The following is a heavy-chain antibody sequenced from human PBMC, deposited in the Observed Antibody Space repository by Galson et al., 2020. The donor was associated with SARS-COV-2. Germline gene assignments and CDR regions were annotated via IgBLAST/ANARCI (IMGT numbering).Heavy chain of an antibody. Sequence: KMSGPTLVKPTQTLTLTCTFSGLSLSTSGVGVGWIRQPPGKALEWLAPIYWDDDKRYSPSLQSTPTITKDTSKNQVVLTMTNMDPVDTATYYCARTYYDFWSGYYSTYGMDVWGQGTTVTVSS. J-gene: IGHJ6*02. CDR1: GLSLSTSGVG. CDR2: IYWDDDK. CDR3: ARTYYDFWSGYYSTYGMDV. V-gene: IGHV2-5*02. D-gene: IGHD3-3*01.